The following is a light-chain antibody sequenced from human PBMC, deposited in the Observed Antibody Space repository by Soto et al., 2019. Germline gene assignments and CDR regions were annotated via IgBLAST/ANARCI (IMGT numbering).Light chain of an antibody. CDR3: QQYDSSPLT. CDR1: QSVSSSY. CDR2: GAS. V-gene: IGKV3-20*01. J-gene: IGKJ4*01. Sequence: EIVLTQSPGTLSLSPGERATLSCRASQSVSSSYLAWYQQKPGQAPRLLIYGASSRATGIPDRFSGSGSGTDFILTISRLEPEDFAVYYCQQYDSSPLTFGGGNKVEIK.